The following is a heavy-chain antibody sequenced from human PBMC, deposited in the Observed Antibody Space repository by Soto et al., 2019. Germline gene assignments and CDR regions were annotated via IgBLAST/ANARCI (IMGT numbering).Heavy chain of an antibody. CDR1: GGSISSGGYY. D-gene: IGHD6-6*01. Sequence: PSETLSLTCTVSGGSISSGGYYWSWIRQHPGKGLEWIGYIYYSGSTYYNPSLKSRVTISVDTSKNQFSLKLSSVTAADTAVYYCARATSIEDVFDYWGQGTLVTVSS. J-gene: IGHJ4*02. CDR3: ARATSIEDVFDY. V-gene: IGHV4-31*03. CDR2: IYYSGST.